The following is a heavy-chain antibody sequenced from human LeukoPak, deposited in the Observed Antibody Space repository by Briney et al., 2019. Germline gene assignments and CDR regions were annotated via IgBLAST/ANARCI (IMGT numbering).Heavy chain of an antibody. CDR3: AKGATIFGVVIPVHFDY. J-gene: IGHJ4*02. CDR1: GFTFSSYA. CDR2: ISGSGGST. D-gene: IGHD3-3*01. V-gene: IGHV3-23*01. Sequence: GGSLRLSCAASGFTFSSYAMSWVRQAPGKGLEWVSAISGSGGSTYYADSVKGRFTISRDNSKNTLYLQMNSLRAEDTAVYYCAKGATIFGVVIPVHFDYRGQGTLVTVSS.